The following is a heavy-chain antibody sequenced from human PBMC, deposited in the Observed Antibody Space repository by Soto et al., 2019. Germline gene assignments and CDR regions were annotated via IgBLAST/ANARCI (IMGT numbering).Heavy chain of an antibody. CDR1: GYTFTSYA. CDR3: ARDRITMVRGVLGWFDP. J-gene: IGHJ5*02. CDR2: INAGNGNT. V-gene: IGHV1-3*01. D-gene: IGHD3-10*01. Sequence: QVQLVQSGAEVKKPGASVKVSCKASGYTFTSYAMHWVRQAPGQRLEWMGWINAGNGNTKYSQKFQGRVTITRDTSASTAYMELSSLRSEDTAVYYCARDRITMVRGVLGWFDPWGQGTLVTVSS.